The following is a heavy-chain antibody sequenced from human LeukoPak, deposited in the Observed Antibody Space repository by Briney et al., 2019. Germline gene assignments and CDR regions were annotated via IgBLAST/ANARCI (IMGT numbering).Heavy chain of an antibody. CDR3: ARGWVRHSSGWYTDAFDI. V-gene: IGHV3-30-3*01. D-gene: IGHD6-19*01. CDR2: ISYDGSNK. Sequence: GGSLRLSCAASGFTFSSYAMHWVRQAPGKGLEWVAVISYDGSNKYYADSVKGRFTISRDNSKDTLYLQMNSLRAEDTAVYYCARGWVRHSSGWYTDAFDIWGQGTMVTVSS. CDR1: GFTFSSYA. J-gene: IGHJ3*02.